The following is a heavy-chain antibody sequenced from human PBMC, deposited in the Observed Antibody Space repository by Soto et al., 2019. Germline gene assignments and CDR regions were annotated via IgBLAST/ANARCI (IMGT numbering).Heavy chain of an antibody. CDR1: GFSLTSRPVG. V-gene: IGHV2-5*02. Sequence: QITLKESGPTLVKPTQTLTLTCTFSGFSLTSRPVGVGWVRQPPGKALEWLAFIYWDDDKRYSPSLRSTLTLPNDASQNQVVRTLSTLDPVDTSTYYCAPRRNYDGSWNEGVFDYWGQGILVTVSS. CDR3: APRRNYDGSWNEGVFDY. D-gene: IGHD3-16*01. CDR2: IYWDDDK. J-gene: IGHJ4*02.